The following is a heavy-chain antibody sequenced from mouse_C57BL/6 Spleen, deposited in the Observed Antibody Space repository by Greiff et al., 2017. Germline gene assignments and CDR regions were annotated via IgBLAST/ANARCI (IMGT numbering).Heavy chain of an antibody. J-gene: IGHJ1*03. D-gene: IGHD1-1*01. CDR3: ARGGYYGSSTGYFDV. CDR2: IYPGGGYT. V-gene: IGHV1-63*01. Sequence: VQLQESGAELVRPGTSVKMSCKASGYTFTNYWIGWAKQRPGHGLEWIGDIYPGGGYTNYNEKFKGKATLTADKSSSTAYMQFSSLTSEDSAIYYCARGGYYGSSTGYFDVWGTGTTVTVSS. CDR1: GYTFTNYW.